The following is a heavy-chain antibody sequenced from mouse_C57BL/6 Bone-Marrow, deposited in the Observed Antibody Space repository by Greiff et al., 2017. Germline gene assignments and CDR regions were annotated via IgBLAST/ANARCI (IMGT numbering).Heavy chain of an antibody. CDR3: ARVRSQANYFDY. D-gene: IGHD3-2*02. V-gene: IGHV1-81*01. Sequence: QVQLQQSGAELARPGASVKLSCKASGYTFTSYGISWVKQRTGQGLEWIGESYPRSGNTYYNEKFKGKATLTADKSSRTSYMELRSLTSWDSAVYFCARVRSQANYFDYWGQGTTLTFSS. CDR2: SYPRSGNT. CDR1: GYTFTSYG. J-gene: IGHJ2*01.